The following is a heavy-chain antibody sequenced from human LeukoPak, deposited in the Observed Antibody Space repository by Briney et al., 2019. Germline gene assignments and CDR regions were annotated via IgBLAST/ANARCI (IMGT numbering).Heavy chain of an antibody. CDR1: TFSSYA. D-gene: IGHD5-24*01. CDR3: ARHRSGWLQSSFDY. CDR2: IYYSGSS. Sequence: TFSSYAVSWVRQAPGKGLEWIGSIYYSGSSFDNPALKSRVTISVDTSKNQFSLKLSSVTAADTTVYYCARHRSGWLQSSFDYWGQGTLVTVS. J-gene: IGHJ4*02. V-gene: IGHV4-39*01.